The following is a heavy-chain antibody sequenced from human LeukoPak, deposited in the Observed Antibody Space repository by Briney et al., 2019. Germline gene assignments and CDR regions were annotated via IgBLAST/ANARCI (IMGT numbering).Heavy chain of an antibody. J-gene: IGHJ4*02. Sequence: SGRSLRLSCAASGFTFSSYWMHWVRQAPGKGLVWVSRINSDGSSTSYADSVKGRFTISRDNAKNTLYLQMNSLRAEDTAVYYCARASGIVGATFNYWGQGTLVTVSS. V-gene: IGHV3-74*01. CDR2: INSDGSST. CDR1: GFTFSSYW. CDR3: ARASGIVGATFNY. D-gene: IGHD1-26*01.